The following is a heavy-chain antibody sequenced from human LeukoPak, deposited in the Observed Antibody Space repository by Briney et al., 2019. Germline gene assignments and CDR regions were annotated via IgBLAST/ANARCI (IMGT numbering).Heavy chain of an antibody. CDR1: GYTFTSYG. J-gene: IGHJ6*03. V-gene: IGHV1-18*01. CDR3: TRDRLDYCSSTSCYPYYYYYMDV. Sequence: GASVKVPCKASGYTFTSYGISWVRQAPGQGLEWMGWISAYNGNTNYARKLQGRVTVTTDTSTSTAYMELRSLTSGDTAVYYCTRDRLDYCSSTSCYPYYYYYMDVWGKGTTVTVSS. CDR2: ISAYNGNT. D-gene: IGHD2-2*01.